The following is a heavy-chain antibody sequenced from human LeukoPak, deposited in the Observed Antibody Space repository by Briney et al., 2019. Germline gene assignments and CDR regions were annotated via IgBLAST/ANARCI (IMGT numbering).Heavy chain of an antibody. V-gene: IGHV1-24*01. CDR2: FDPEDGET. J-gene: IGHJ4*02. Sequence: ASVTVSCTVSGYTLTELSMRWVRQAPGKGLEWRGGFDPEDGETIYAQKFQGRVTMTEDTSTDTAYMEQSSLRSEDTAVYYCATDNPMINCSSTSCYSPSDYWGQGTLVTVSS. CDR1: GYTLTELS. CDR3: ATDNPMINCSSTSCYSPSDY. D-gene: IGHD2-2*02.